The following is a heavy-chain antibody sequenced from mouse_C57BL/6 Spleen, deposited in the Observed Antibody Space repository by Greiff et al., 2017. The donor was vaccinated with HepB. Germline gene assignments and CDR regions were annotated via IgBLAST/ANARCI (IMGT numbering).Heavy chain of an antibody. D-gene: IGHD3-2*01. Sequence: VQLQQPGTELVKPGASVKLSCKASGYTFTSYWMHWVKQRPGQGLEWIGNINPSNGGTNYNEKFKSKATLTVDKSSSTAYMQLSSLTSEDSAVYYCAREGGIYRQHVHYFDYWGQGTTLTVSS. CDR3: AREGGIYRQHVHYFDY. J-gene: IGHJ2*01. CDR1: GYTFTSYW. V-gene: IGHV1-53*01. CDR2: INPSNGGT.